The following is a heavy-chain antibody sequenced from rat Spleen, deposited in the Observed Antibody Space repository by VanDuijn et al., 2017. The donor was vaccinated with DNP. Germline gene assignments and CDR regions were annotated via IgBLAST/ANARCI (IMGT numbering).Heavy chain of an antibody. CDR2: INYSGST. CDR3: TRVPRWGGYRDVMDA. V-gene: IGHV3-1*01. Sequence: EVQLQESGPGLVKPSQSLSLTCSVTVYSITSNYWAWIRKFPGNKMEWMGYINYSGSTGHNPSLKSRISITRDTSKNQFFLQLNSVTTEDTATYYCTRVPRWGGYRDVMDAWGQGASVTVSS. D-gene: IGHD1-11*01. CDR1: VYSITSNY. J-gene: IGHJ4*01.